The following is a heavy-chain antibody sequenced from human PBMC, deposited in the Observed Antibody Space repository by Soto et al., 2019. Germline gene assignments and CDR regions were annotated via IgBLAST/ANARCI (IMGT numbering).Heavy chain of an antibody. CDR2: FRTSGGAATT. Sequence: EVQLLESGGGLVQPGGSLRLSCAASGFTFSSYSMSWVRQAPGKGLEWVSGFRTSGGAATTYYADSVKGRFTISRDNSNNRLFLQMNSLRAGDTAIYYYAKKANSGQGGQYCANWGQGTLVTVSS. CDR1: GFTFSSYS. CDR3: AKKANSGQGGQYCAN. J-gene: IGHJ4*02. V-gene: IGHV3-23*01. D-gene: IGHD1-1*01.